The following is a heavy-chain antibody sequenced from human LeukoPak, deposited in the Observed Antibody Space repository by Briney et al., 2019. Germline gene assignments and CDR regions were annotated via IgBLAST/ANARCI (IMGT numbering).Heavy chain of an antibody. D-gene: IGHD3-22*01. Sequence: GGSLRLSCAASGFTFSSYWMSWVRQAPGKGLEWVANIKQDGSEKYYVDSVKGRFTISRDNAKNSLYLQMNSLRAEDTAVYYCARVDDFDYYDSSGPLYWGQGTLVTVSS. J-gene: IGHJ4*02. V-gene: IGHV3-7*01. CDR3: ARVDDFDYYDSSGPLY. CDR1: GFTFSSYW. CDR2: IKQDGSEK.